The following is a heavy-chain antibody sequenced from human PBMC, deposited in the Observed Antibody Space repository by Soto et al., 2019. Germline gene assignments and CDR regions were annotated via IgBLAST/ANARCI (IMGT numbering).Heavy chain of an antibody. V-gene: IGHV1-69*13. CDR2: IIPIFGTA. D-gene: IGHD6-13*01. CDR3: ARPQSGYSSSWPLDY. CDR1: GGTFSSYA. Sequence: GASVKVSCKASGGTFSSYAISWVRQAPGQGLEWMGGIIPIFGTANYAQKFQGRVTITADESTSTAYMELSSLRSEDTAVYYCARPQSGYSSSWPLDYWGQGTLVTVSS. J-gene: IGHJ4*02.